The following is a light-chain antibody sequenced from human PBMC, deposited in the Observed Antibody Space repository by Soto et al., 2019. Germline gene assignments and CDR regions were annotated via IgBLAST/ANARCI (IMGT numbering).Light chain of an antibody. J-gene: IGKJ2*01. CDR2: CAS. CDR1: QSVSSSY. Sequence: EIVLTQSPGTLSLSPGERATLSCRASQSVSSSYLAWYQQKPGQAPRLLIYCASSRATGIPDRFSGSGSGTDFTLIISRLEPEDCGVYYWQQYGSSPPYTFGQGTKLEIK. V-gene: IGKV3-20*01. CDR3: QQYGSSPPYT.